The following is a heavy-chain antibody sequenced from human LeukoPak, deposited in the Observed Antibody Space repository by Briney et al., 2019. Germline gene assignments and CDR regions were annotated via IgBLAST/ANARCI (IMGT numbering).Heavy chain of an antibody. D-gene: IGHD3-22*01. CDR2: IYYTGST. V-gene: IGHV4-59*01. Sequence: SETLSLTCTVSNGSISTYYWSWIRQSPGKGLEWIGYIYYTGSTNYNPSLKSRVTMSVDTSKNQFSLRLSSVTAADTAVYYCARVFSTNYYDDRGWFDPWGQGTLVTVSS. J-gene: IGHJ5*02. CDR3: ARVFSTNYYDDRGWFDP. CDR1: NGSISTYY.